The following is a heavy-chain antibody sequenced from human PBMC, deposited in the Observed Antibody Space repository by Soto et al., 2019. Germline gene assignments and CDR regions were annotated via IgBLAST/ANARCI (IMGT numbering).Heavy chain of an antibody. Sequence: PGGSLRLSCAASGFTFSNYHMHWVRQAPGKGLEWVALIWNDGSNKFYADSVKGRFTISRDNSRNTLYLQMNSLRAEDTAVYYCARDLGDFWSGYRSHYGMDVWGQGTTVTVSS. CDR3: ARDLGDFWSGYRSHYGMDV. CDR2: IWNDGSNK. J-gene: IGHJ6*02. V-gene: IGHV3-33*01. D-gene: IGHD3-3*01. CDR1: GFTFSNYH.